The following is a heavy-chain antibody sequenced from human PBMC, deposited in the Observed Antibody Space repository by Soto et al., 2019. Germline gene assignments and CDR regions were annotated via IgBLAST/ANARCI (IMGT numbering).Heavy chain of an antibody. Sequence: GGSLRLSCAASGFTFSSYGMHWVRQAPGKGLEWVAVIWYDGSNKYYADSVKGRFTISRDNSKNTLYLQMNSLRAEDTAVYYCARGPLWRAVNGMDVWGQGTTVTVSS. J-gene: IGHJ6*02. V-gene: IGHV3-33*01. D-gene: IGHD5-18*01. CDR2: IWYDGSNK. CDR1: GFTFSSYG. CDR3: ARGPLWRAVNGMDV.